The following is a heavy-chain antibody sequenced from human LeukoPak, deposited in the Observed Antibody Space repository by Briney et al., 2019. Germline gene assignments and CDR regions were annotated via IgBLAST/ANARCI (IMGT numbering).Heavy chain of an antibody. V-gene: IGHV4-4*07. CDR1: GAYISNYY. J-gene: IGHJ3*01. D-gene: IGHD3-22*01. CDR2: LHASESTP. CDR3: ASLSSGAGFDV. Sequence: SETLSLTCAVSGAYISNYYWTWVRQPAAQGLEWIGRLHASESTPIYNPSLKSRVTMSIDTSKDQLSLTLISVTAADSAVYYCASLSSGAGFDVWGQGTVVTVSS.